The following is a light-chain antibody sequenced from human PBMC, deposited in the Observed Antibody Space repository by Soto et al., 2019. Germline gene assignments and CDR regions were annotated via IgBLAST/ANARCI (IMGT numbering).Light chain of an antibody. V-gene: IGLV2-8*01. Sequence: QPVLTQPPSASGSPGQSVTISCTGTSRDVGGYKSVSWYQQHPGKAPKLIIYEVTNRPSGVPDRFSGSKSGNTASLTISGLQSEDEADYYCSSYAGSNNFVFGGGTKLTVL. CDR1: SRDVGGYKS. J-gene: IGLJ2*01. CDR2: EVT. CDR3: SSYAGSNNFV.